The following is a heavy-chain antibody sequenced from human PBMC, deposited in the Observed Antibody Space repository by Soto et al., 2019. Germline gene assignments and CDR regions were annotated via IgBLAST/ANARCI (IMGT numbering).Heavy chain of an antibody. J-gene: IGHJ3*02. CDR3: ARDKLELRAFDI. CDR1: GFTFSSYA. CDR2: ISGSGGST. D-gene: IGHD1-7*01. Sequence: SLRLSCAASGFTFSSYAMSWVRQAPGKGLEWISVISGSGGSTYYADSVKGRFTISRDNSKNTLYLQMNSLRAEDTAVYYCARDKLELRAFDIWGQGTMVTVSS. V-gene: IGHV3-23*01.